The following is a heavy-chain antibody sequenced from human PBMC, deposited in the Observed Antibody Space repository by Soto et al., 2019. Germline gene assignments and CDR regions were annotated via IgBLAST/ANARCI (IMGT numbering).Heavy chain of an antibody. CDR1: GFTFSSYS. D-gene: IGHD3-10*01. V-gene: IGHV3-21*01. J-gene: IGHJ6*02. CDR2: ISSSSSYI. Sequence: PGGSLRLSCAASGFTFSSYSMNWVRQAPGKGLEWVSSISSSSSYIYYADSVKGRFTISRDNAKNSLYLQMNSLRAEDTAVYYCARDEAWFGEKNGMDVWGQGTTVTVSS. CDR3: ARDEAWFGEKNGMDV.